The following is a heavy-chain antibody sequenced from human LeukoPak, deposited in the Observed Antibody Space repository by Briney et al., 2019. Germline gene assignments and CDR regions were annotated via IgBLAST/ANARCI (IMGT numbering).Heavy chain of an antibody. Sequence: PSETLSLTCTVSGGSITSYYWSWIRQPPGKGLEWIGYIYYSGSTNYNPSLKSRVTISVDTSKNQFSLKLSSVTAADTAVYYCARGAGSRGGYYYYYMDVWGKGTTVTVSS. J-gene: IGHJ6*03. CDR1: GGSITSYY. CDR3: ARGAGSRGGYYYYYMDV. V-gene: IGHV4-59*01. CDR2: IYYSGST. D-gene: IGHD3-10*01.